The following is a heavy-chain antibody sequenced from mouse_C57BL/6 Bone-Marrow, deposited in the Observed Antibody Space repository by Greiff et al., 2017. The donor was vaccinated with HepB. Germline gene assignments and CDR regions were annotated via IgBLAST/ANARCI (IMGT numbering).Heavy chain of an antibody. CDR2: ISYSGST. Sequence: EVQLQQSGPGLAKPSQTLSLTCSVTGYSITSDYWNWLRKFPGNKLEYMGYISYSGSTYYNPSLKSRISITRDTSKNQYYLQLNSVTTEDTATYYCARSLYYAVDYWGQGTSVTVSS. V-gene: IGHV3-8*01. J-gene: IGHJ4*01. CDR3: ARSLYYAVDY. CDR1: GYSITSDY.